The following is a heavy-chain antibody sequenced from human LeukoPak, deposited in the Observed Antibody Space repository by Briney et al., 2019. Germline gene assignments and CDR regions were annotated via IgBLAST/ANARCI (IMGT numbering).Heavy chain of an antibody. D-gene: IGHD6-13*01. CDR1: GYTLTELS. CDR3: ARDLFLGGSNSWPPFEY. V-gene: IGHV1-24*01. J-gene: IGHJ4*02. Sequence: ASVKVSCKVSGYTLTELSMHWVRQAPGKGLEWMGGFDPEDGETIYAQKFQGRATMTTDTSTSTAYMELRSLRSDDTAVYYCARDLFLGGSNSWPPFEYWGQGTLVTVSS. CDR2: FDPEDGET.